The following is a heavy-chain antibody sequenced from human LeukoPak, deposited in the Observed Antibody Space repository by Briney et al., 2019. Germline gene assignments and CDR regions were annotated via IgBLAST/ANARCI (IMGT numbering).Heavy chain of an antibody. CDR1: GFIFSDHS. CDR3: ARGRAVQPRGYFDS. Sequence: GGSLRLSCVGSGFIFSDHSMDWVRQAPGRGLEWVGRSTDRPNGYTTEYAASVKGRFTISRDVSKNSLYLQMDSLTTEDTAVYYCARGRAVQPRGYFDSWGQGTLVTVSS. CDR2: STDRPNGYTT. J-gene: IGHJ4*02. D-gene: IGHD2-2*01. V-gene: IGHV3-72*01.